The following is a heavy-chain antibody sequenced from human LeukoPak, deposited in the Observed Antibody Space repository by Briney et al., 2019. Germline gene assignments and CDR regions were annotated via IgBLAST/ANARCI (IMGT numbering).Heavy chain of an antibody. Sequence: KVSCKASGYTFTGYYMHWVRQAPGQGLEWMGIIYPGDSDTRYSPSFQGQVAISADKSISTAYLQWSSLKASDTAMYYCARLQVLRGYFDYWGQGTLVTVSS. CDR1: GYTFTGYY. CDR2: IYPGDSDT. CDR3: ARLQVLRGYFDY. J-gene: IGHJ4*02. V-gene: IGHV5-51*01. D-gene: IGHD1-1*01.